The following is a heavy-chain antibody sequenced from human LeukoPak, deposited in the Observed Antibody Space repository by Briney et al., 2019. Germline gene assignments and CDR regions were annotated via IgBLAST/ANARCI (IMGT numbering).Heavy chain of an antibody. Sequence: PSETLSLTCTVSGGSISSGGYYWSWIRQHPGKGLEWIGYIYYSGSTYYNPSLKSRVTISVDTSKNQFSLKLSSVTAADTAVYYCARVVGVNNYYYYYMDVWGKGTTVTVSS. D-gene: IGHD3-16*01. V-gene: IGHV4-31*03. CDR2: IYYSGST. CDR3: ARVVGVNNYYYYYMDV. J-gene: IGHJ6*03. CDR1: GGSISSGGYY.